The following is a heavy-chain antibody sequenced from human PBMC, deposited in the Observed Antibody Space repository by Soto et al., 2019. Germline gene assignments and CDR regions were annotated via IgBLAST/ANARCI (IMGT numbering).Heavy chain of an antibody. J-gene: IGHJ5*02. CDR1: GGSTSGHY. D-gene: IGHD3-22*01. V-gene: IGHV4-59*11. Sequence: SETLSLTCTVSGGSTSGHYWSWFRQPPGKGLEWIGYIYSSGSPHHNPSLKSRVIISEDRSKNQIYLKLNSVTAADTAVYYFEREYYYDTSSIGFDPWGTGHLVTVSS. CDR2: IYSSGSP. CDR3: EREYYYDTSSIGFDP.